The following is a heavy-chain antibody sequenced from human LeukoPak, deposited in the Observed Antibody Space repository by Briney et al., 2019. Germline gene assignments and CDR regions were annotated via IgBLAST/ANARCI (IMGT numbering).Heavy chain of an antibody. CDR3: ARDLALGGMDV. CDR1: GFTFSSYA. CDR2: ISSNGGST. Sequence: GGSLRLSCAASGFTFSSYAMHWVRQAPGKGLEYVSAISSNGGSTSYANSVKGRFTISRDNSKNTLYLQMGSLRGEDMAVYYCARDLALGGMDVWGQGTTVTVSS. J-gene: IGHJ6*02. V-gene: IGHV3-64*01.